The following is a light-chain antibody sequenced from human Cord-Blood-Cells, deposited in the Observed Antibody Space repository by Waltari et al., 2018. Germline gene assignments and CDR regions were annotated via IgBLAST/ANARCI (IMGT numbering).Light chain of an antibody. CDR2: TGS. CDR3: CSYAGSSTWG. CDR1: SRVVGRYNL. Sequence: QSALTQPASVSGSPGQSITISCTGTSRVVGRYNLVSWYQQNPGKAPKLTIHTGSTRPAGVANRFSGYRSGNTASLTISGLQAEDEADYYCCSYAGSSTWGVGGGTKLTVL. J-gene: IGLJ2*01. V-gene: IGLV2-23*01.